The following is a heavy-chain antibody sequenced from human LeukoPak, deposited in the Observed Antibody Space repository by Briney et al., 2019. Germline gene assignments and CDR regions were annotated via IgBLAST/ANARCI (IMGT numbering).Heavy chain of an antibody. CDR1: GLTFSSFS. J-gene: IGHJ4*02. CDR2: INTVASYI. Sequence: WGPLRLSCAASGLTFSSFSFNWVRQGPGKRLEWVSSINTVASYIYYADSVKGRFTISRDNAKNSLYLQMNSLRAEDTAVYYCAREGEYYYDSSGYYYVYWGQGTLVTVSS. V-gene: IGHV3-21*01. D-gene: IGHD3-22*01. CDR3: AREGEYYYDSSGYYYVY.